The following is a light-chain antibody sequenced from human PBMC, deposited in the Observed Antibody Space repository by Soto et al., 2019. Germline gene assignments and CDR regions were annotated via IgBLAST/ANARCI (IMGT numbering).Light chain of an antibody. V-gene: IGKV1-39*01. Sequence: DIQMTQSPSSLSASVGDRVTITCRASQSISSYLNWYQQKPGKAPKLLIYAASSLQSGVPSRFSGRGSWTDFTLTISCLQPEDFATYYCQQSSSTPLTFGGGTKVEIK. CDR3: QQSSSTPLT. CDR2: AAS. CDR1: QSISSY. J-gene: IGKJ4*01.